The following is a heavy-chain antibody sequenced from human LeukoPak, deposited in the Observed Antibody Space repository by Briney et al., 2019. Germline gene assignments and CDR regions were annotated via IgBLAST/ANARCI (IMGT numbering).Heavy chain of an antibody. J-gene: IGHJ4*02. Sequence: PSETLSLTCTISGGSVSDYYWSWIRQSPGKGLEWIGYIYHTGSTSYSPSLKSRVTISADTSQNQFSLKLSSVTAADTAVYYCAREAYCGGDCYSGFDYWGQGTLVTVSS. CDR1: GGSVSDYY. V-gene: IGHV4-59*02. CDR2: IYHTGST. CDR3: AREAYCGGDCYSGFDY. D-gene: IGHD2-21*02.